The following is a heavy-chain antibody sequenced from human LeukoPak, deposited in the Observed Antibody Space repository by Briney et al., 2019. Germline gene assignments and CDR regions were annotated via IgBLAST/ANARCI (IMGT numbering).Heavy chain of an antibody. CDR1: GYTFTSYA. D-gene: IGHD3-10*01. CDR2: INAGNGDT. J-gene: IGHJ5*02. Sequence: ASVKVSCKASGYTFTSYAMHWVGQAPGQRLEWMGWINAGNGDTKYSQKFQGRVTITRDTSASTAYMELSSLRSEDTAVYYCARGAMVRGVIIVYNWFDPWGQGTLVTVSS. V-gene: IGHV1-3*01. CDR3: ARGAMVRGVIIVYNWFDP.